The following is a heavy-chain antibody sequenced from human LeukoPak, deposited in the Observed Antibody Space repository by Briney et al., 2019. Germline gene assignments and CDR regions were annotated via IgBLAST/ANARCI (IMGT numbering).Heavy chain of an antibody. CDR3: ARRFGY. Sequence: SLRLSCASSGFTFSDYDMNWVRQAPGKGLEWVSYISCSGNTIYYADSVKGLFTISRDNAKNSLYLPMNSLRAEDMAVYYCARRFGYWGQGTLVTVSS. J-gene: IGHJ4*02. V-gene: IGHV3-48*03. CDR1: GFTFSDYD. CDR2: ISCSGNTI.